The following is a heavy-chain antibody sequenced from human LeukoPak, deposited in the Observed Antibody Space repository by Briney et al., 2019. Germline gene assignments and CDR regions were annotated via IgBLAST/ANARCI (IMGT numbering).Heavy chain of an antibody. CDR2: ISWDGGST. CDR1: GFTFDDYA. D-gene: IGHD2-2*01. V-gene: IGHV3-43D*03. J-gene: IGHJ3*02. Sequence: GGSLRLSCAAPGFTFDDYAMHWVRQAPGKGLEWVSLISWDGGSTYYADSVKGRFTISRDNSKNSLYLQMNSLRAEDTGLYYCAKAEDRLLFGAFDIWGQGKMVTVSS. CDR3: AKAEDRLLFGAFDI.